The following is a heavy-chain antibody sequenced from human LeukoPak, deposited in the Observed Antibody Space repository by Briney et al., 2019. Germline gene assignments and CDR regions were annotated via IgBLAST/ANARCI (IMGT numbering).Heavy chain of an antibody. CDR2: IKQDGSDK. V-gene: IGHV3-7*01. Sequence: GESLKISCKGSGYSFSNYWMTWVRQAPGKGLEWVANIKQDGSDKYYVDSVKGRFTISRDNAKNSLYLQMNSLRAEDTAVYYCATVPAGHYFDYWGQGTLVIVSS. CDR1: GYSFSNYW. J-gene: IGHJ4*02. D-gene: IGHD2-2*01. CDR3: ATVPAGHYFDY.